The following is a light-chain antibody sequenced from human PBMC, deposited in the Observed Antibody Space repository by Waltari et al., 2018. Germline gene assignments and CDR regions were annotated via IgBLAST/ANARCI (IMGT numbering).Light chain of an antibody. CDR2: GAS. V-gene: IGKV3-20*01. J-gene: IGKJ2*01. Sequence: VLTQSPGTLSLSPGERATLSCRASQSLTKRYLAWYQQKPGQAPRLLMYGASSRAAGIPDRCGGSGSGTDFTLTISRLEPEDFAVYYCQQYGSSVLYTFGQGTKLEIK. CDR3: QQYGSSVLYT. CDR1: QSLTKRY.